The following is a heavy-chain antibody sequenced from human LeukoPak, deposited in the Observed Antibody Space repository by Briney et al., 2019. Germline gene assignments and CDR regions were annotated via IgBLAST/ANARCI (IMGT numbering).Heavy chain of an antibody. J-gene: IGHJ4*02. CDR3: ATGYSNGWTSDFDY. CDR2: IYQSGST. D-gene: IGHD6-19*01. V-gene: IGHV4-38-2*02. CDR1: GYSISSGYF. Sequence: PSETLSLTCTVSGYSISSGYFWDWIRQPPGKGLEWIETIYQSGSTFYNPSVKSRVTISKDTSKNQFSLKLSSVTAADTAVYYCATGYSNGWTSDFDYWGQGILVTVSS.